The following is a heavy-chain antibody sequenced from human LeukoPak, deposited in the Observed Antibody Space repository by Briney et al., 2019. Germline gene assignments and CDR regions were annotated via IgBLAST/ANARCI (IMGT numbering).Heavy chain of an antibody. V-gene: IGHV3-23*01. CDR1: GFTFSSYA. Sequence: PGGSLRLSCAASGFTFSSYAMSWVRQAPGKGLEWVSAISGSGGSTYHADSVKGRFTISRDNSKNTLYLQMNSLRAEDTAVYYCARSGYGSGSYYLDYWGQGTLVTVSS. D-gene: IGHD3-10*01. CDR3: ARSGYGSGSYYLDY. J-gene: IGHJ4*02. CDR2: ISGSGGST.